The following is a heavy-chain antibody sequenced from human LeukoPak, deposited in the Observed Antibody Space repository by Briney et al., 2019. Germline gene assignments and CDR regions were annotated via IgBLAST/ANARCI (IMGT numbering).Heavy chain of an antibody. CDR2: IRSKAEGGTT. Sequence: GGSLRLSCTASGFTFSSFWMSWVRQAPGKGLEWVGRIRSKAEGGTTEYGAPVKGRFTISRDDSKDTLYLQMNSLKTEDTALYYCTTLRARSDYWGQGTLVTVSS. CDR3: TTLRARSDY. D-gene: IGHD3-3*01. CDR1: GFTFSSFW. V-gene: IGHV3-15*01. J-gene: IGHJ4*02.